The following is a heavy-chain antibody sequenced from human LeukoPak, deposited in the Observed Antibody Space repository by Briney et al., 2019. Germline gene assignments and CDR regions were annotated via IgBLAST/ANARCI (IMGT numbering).Heavy chain of an antibody. J-gene: IGHJ4*02. CDR2: IYYSGST. Sequence: SETLSLTCTVSGGSASSGSYYWGWIRQPPGKGLEWIGKIYYSGSTYYNPSLKSRVTISVETSKNQFSLKLSSVTAADTAVYYCARDGRFPPEVLPRYFDYWGQGTLVTVSS. CDR1: GGSASSGSYY. D-gene: IGHD1-26*01. CDR3: ARDGRFPPEVLPRYFDY. V-gene: IGHV4-39*07.